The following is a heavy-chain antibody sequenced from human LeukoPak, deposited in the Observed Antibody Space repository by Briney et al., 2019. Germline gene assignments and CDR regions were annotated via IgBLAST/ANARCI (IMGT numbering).Heavy chain of an antibody. CDR1: GGTFSSYA. CDR3: ASDDLYCSSTSCHPYNWFDP. CDR2: IIPILGIA. Sequence: SVKVSCKASGGTFSSYAINWVRQAPGQGLEWMGRIIPILGIANYAQKFQGRVTITADKSTSTAYMELSSLRSEDTAVYYCASDDLYCSSTSCHPYNWFDPWGQGTLVTVSS. D-gene: IGHD2-2*01. V-gene: IGHV1-69*04. J-gene: IGHJ5*02.